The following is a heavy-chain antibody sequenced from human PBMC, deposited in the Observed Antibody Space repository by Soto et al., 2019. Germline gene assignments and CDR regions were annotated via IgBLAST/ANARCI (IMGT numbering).Heavy chain of an antibody. CDR2: VDGSGFTS. V-gene: IGHV3-23*01. Sequence: EVQLLESGGGLVQPGGSLRLSCAASGLTFNSYAMTWVRQAPGRGLEWVSGVDGSGFTSYHADSVKGRFTISRDNSKNTLYLQLNSLRAEDTAVYYCAKALGLYCGGDCFDAFDVWGQGAMVSVSS. CDR3: AKALGLYCGGDCFDAFDV. D-gene: IGHD2-21*02. J-gene: IGHJ3*01. CDR1: GLTFNSYA.